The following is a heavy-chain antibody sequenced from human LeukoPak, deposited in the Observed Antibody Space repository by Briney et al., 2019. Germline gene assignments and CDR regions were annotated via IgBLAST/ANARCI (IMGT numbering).Heavy chain of an antibody. CDR1: GGSISSGGYY. V-gene: IGHV4-31*03. D-gene: IGHD3-3*01. J-gene: IGHJ4*02. CDR3: ASSTYYDLWSGYYLFDY. CDR2: IYYSGST. Sequence: SETLSLTCTVSGGSISSGGYYWSWIRQHPGKGLEWIGYIYYSGSTYYNPSLKSRVTISVDTSKNQFSLKLSSVTAADTAVYYCASSTYYDLWSGYYLFDYWGQGTLVTVSS.